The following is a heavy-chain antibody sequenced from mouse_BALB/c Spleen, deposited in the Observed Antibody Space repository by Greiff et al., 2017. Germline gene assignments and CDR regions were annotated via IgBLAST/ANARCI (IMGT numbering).Heavy chain of an antibody. CDR3: ARQLGLPSMDY. CDR1: GYTFSSYW. D-gene: IGHD3-1*01. V-gene: IGHV1-9*01. J-gene: IGHJ4*01. CDR2: ILPGSGST. Sequence: VKLVESGAELMKPGASVKISCKATGYTFSSYWIEWVKQRPGHGLEWIGEILPGSGSTNYNEKFKGKATFTADTSSNTAYMQLSSLTSEDSAVYYCARQLGLPSMDYWGQGTSVTVSS.